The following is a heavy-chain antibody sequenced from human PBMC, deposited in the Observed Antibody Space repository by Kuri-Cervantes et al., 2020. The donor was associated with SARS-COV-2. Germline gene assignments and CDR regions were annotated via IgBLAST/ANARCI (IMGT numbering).Heavy chain of an antibody. CDR1: GYTFTGYY. CDR3: ARVLSLSYYYGMDI. V-gene: IGHV1-2*02. J-gene: IGHJ6*02. Sequence: ASVKASCKDSGYTFTGYYMHWVRQSPGQGLEWTGWINPNGGGTNYAQKFQGRVTMTRDTSITTAYMELSRLRSDETAVYYCARVLSLSYYYGMDIWGQGTTVTVSS. CDR2: INPNGGGT. D-gene: IGHD3-10*01.